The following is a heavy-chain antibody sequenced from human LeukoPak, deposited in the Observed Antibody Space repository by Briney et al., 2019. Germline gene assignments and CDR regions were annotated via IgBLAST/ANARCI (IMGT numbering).Heavy chain of an antibody. V-gene: IGHV3-53*01. J-gene: IGHJ4*02. CDR3: ARVIRSGNYYFDY. Sequence: GGSLRLSCAASRFTVSLSYMSWVRQAPGRGLEWVSIIHSAGSTYYADSVRGRFTISRDNSKATLFLQMNSLKADDTAVYFCARVIRSGNYYFDYWGQGTLVTVSS. CDR1: RFTVSLSY. CDR2: IHSAGST. D-gene: IGHD6-25*01.